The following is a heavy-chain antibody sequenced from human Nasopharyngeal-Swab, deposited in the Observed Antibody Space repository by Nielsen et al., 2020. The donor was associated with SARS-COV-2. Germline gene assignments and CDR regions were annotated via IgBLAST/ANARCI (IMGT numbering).Heavy chain of an antibody. CDR2: IYHSGSA. Sequence: SETLSLTCAVSGDSVTNGYWWSWVRQPPGQGLEWIAEIYHSGSANYNPSLRSRVTISIDKSKNQFSLKLNSVTAADTAVYYCARRETIVGSFDYWGQGTLVTVSS. CDR1: GDSVTNGYW. V-gene: IGHV4-4*02. CDR3: ARRETIVGSFDY. J-gene: IGHJ4*02. D-gene: IGHD1-26*01.